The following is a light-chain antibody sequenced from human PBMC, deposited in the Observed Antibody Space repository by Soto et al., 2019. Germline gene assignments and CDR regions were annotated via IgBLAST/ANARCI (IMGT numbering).Light chain of an antibody. CDR3: SSYTGSSNFLV. Sequence: QSVLTQPPSASGSPGQSVTISCTGTSSDVGGYNFVSWYQHHPGKAPKLMIYEVTKRPSGVPDRFSGSKSGNTASLTVSGLQAEDEADYYCSSYTGSSNFLVFGGGTKLTVL. J-gene: IGLJ3*02. V-gene: IGLV2-8*01. CDR1: SSDVGGYNF. CDR2: EVT.